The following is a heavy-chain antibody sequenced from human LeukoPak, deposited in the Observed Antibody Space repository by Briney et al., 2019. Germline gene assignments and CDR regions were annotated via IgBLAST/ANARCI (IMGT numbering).Heavy chain of an antibody. D-gene: IGHD3-10*01. CDR2: INHSGST. V-gene: IGHV4-34*01. J-gene: IGHJ4*02. CDR3: ARRGVREPFDY. CDR1: GGSFSGYY. Sequence: PSETLSLTCAVYGGSFSGYYWSWIRQPPGKGLEWIGEINHSGSTNYNPSLKSRVTISVDTSKNQFSLKLSSVTAADTAVYYCARRGVREPFDYWGQGTLVTVSS.